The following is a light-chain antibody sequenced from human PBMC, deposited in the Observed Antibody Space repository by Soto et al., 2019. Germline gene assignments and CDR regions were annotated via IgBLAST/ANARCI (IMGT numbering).Light chain of an antibody. CDR3: QQYNAYSPWT. CDR1: QSVASSY. J-gene: IGKJ1*01. V-gene: IGKV1-5*03. Sequence: TQSPGTLSLSPGERVTLSCRASQSVASSYLAWYQQKPGKAPKLLIFKASDLDVGVPSRFAGSGSGTEFTLTISNLQPDDVATYYCQQYNAYSPWTFGQGTKVEIK. CDR2: KAS.